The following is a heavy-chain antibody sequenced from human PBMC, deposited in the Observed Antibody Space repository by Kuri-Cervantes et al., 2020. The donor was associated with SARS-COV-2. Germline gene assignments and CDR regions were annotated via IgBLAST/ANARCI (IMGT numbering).Heavy chain of an antibody. CDR2: IGTAGDT. J-gene: IGHJ5*02. V-gene: IGHV3-13*01. Sequence: GGSLRLSCAASGFTFSSYDMHWVRQATGKGLEWVSAIGTAGDTYYPGSVKGRFTISRENAENSLYLQMNSLRAEDTAVYYCARDVQGGSGSPWFDPWGQGTLVTVAS. CDR3: ARDVQGGSGSPWFDP. CDR1: GFTFSSYD. D-gene: IGHD3-10*01.